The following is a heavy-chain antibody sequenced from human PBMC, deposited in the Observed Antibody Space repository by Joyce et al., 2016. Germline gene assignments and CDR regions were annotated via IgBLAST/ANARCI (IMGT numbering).Heavy chain of an antibody. D-gene: IGHD3-10*01. CDR1: GFAVSSNY. CDR3: ARTHRDIIMGDY. J-gene: IGHJ4*02. V-gene: IGHV3-53*01. CDR2: IYTEGRT. Sequence: EVQLVESGGGWIQPGGSLRLSCAASGFAVSSNYMSWVRQAPGKGLEWVSAIYTEGRTFYADSVEGRFTISRDNSQNTVSLQLNGLRVEDTAVYYCARTHRDIIMGDYWGQGTLVTVSS.